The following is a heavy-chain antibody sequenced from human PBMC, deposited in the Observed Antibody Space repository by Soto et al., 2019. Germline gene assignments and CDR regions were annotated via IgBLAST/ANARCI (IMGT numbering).Heavy chain of an antibody. CDR1: GFTFSSSW. CDR3: SRDPGFGAIDY. J-gene: IGHJ4*02. CDR2: INPDGSVT. Sequence: GGSLRLSCAASGFTFSSSWMAWVRQAPGKGLEWVALINPDGSVTSYVGSVRGRFIISRDNAQNSLYLQMNSVSAEDTAVYYCSRDPGFGAIDYWGQGTLVTVSS. D-gene: IGHD3-10*01. V-gene: IGHV3-7*01.